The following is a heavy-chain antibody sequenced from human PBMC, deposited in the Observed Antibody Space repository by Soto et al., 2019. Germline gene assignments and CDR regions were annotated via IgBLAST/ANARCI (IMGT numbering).Heavy chain of an antibody. V-gene: IGHV1-18*01. J-gene: IGHJ4*02. CDR3: ATYYFGSGSYYRFDN. CDR1: GYAFSFG. Sequence: ASVKVSCKASGYAFSFGFSWVRQAPGQGLEWMGWISASDGSTNSASKFRGRISMTTDTSTHTAYLDLLSLTSDDTAMYFRATYYFGSGSYYRFDNWGQGTRLTVSS. D-gene: IGHD3-10*01. CDR2: ISASDGST.